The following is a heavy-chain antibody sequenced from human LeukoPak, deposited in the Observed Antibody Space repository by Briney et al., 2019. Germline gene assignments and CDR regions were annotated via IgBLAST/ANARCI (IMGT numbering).Heavy chain of an antibody. CDR2: ISYDGSNK. V-gene: IGHV3-30*04. Sequence: PGGSLRLSCAASGFTFSSYVMHWVRQAPGKGLEWVAVISYDGSNKYYADSVKGRFTISRDNSKNTLYLQMNSLRAEDTAVYYCARGGEDGYTYDYWGQGTLVTVSS. J-gene: IGHJ4*02. CDR1: GFTFSSYV. D-gene: IGHD5-24*01. CDR3: ARGGEDGYTYDY.